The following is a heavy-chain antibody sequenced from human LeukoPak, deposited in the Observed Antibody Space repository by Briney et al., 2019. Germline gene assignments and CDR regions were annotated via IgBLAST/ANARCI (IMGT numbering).Heavy chain of an antibody. D-gene: IGHD3-3*01. J-gene: IGHJ4*02. CDR2: INHSGST. Sequence: SETLSLTCAVYGGSFSCYYWSWIRQPPGKGLEWIGEINHSGSTNYNPSLKSRVTISVDTSKNQFSLKLSSVTAADTAVYYCARGRGLNYDLDYWGQGTLVTVSS. V-gene: IGHV4-34*01. CDR3: ARGRGLNYDLDY. CDR1: GGSFSCYY.